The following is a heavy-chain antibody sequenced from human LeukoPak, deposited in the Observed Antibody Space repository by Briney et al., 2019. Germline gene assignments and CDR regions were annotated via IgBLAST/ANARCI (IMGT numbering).Heavy chain of an antibody. CDR3: ARDRYCSSTSCTNNFDY. D-gene: IGHD2-2*01. V-gene: IGHV1-46*01. J-gene: IGHJ4*02. CDR1: GYTFTTYY. CDR2: INPSGGST. Sequence: GASVKVSCKASGYTFTTYYMHWVRQAPGQGLEWMGIINPSGGSTSYAQKFQGRVTMTRDTSTSTVYMELSSLRSEDTAVYYCARDRYCSSTSCTNNFDYWGQGTLVTVSS.